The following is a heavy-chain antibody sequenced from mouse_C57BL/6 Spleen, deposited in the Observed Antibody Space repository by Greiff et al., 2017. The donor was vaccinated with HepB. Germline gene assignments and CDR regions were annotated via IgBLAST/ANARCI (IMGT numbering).Heavy chain of an antibody. D-gene: IGHD2-1*01. CDR3: ARGYYGTLYYAMDY. J-gene: IGHJ4*01. CDR2: INPYNGGT. V-gene: IGHV1-19*01. CDR1: GYTFTDYY. Sequence: VQLQQSGPVLVKPGASVKMSCKASGYTFTDYYMNWVKQSHGKSLEWIGVINPYNGGTSYNQKFKGKATLTVDKSSSTAYMELNSLTSEDSAVYYCARGYYGTLYYAMDYWGQGTSVTVSS.